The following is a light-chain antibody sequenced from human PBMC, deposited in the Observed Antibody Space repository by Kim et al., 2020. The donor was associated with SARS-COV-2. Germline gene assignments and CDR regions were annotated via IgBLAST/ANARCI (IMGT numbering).Light chain of an antibody. V-gene: IGLV3-25*03. Sequence: SYELTQPPSVSVSPGQTARITCSGDALPQQYAFWYQQKPGQAPILLIYKDTERPSGIPDRFSGSSSGTTVTLTITGVQAEDEGDYYCQSADSSSIYVVFG. J-gene: IGLJ1*01. CDR3: QSADSSSIYVV. CDR1: ALPQQY. CDR2: KDT.